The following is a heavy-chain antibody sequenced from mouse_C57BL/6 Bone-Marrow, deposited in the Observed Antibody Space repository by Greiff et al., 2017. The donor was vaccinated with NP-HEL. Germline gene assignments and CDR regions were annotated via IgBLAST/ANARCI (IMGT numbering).Heavy chain of an antibody. J-gene: IGHJ1*03. CDR3: ARRPEDFDV. V-gene: IGHV5-4*01. CDR2: ISDGGSYT. Sequence: DVQLVESGGGLVKPGGSLKLSCAASGFTFSSYAMSWVRQTPEKRLEWVATISDGGSYTYYPDNVKGRFTISRDNAKNNLYLQMSHLKSEDTAMYYCARRPEDFDVWGTGTTVTVSS. CDR1: GFTFSSYA.